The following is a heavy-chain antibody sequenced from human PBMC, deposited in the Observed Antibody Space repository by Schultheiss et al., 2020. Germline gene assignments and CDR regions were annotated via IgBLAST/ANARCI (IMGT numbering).Heavy chain of an antibody. CDR3: ARDPKGWLPRKEVNWFDP. V-gene: IGHV1-46*03. J-gene: IGHJ5*02. CDR2: INPSGGST. D-gene: IGHD5-18*01. Sequence: ASVKVSCKASGYTFTSYAMHWVRQAPGQGLEWMGIINPSGGSTSYAQKFQGRVTMTRDTSTSTVYMELSSLRSEDTAVYYCARDPKGWLPRKEVNWFDPWGQGTLVTVSS. CDR1: GYTFTSYA.